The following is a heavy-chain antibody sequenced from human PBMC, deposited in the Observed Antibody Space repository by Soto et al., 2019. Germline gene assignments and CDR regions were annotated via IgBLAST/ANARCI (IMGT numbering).Heavy chain of an antibody. J-gene: IGHJ6*02. V-gene: IGHV3-30*18. Sequence: GGSLRLSCAASGFTFSSYGMHWVRQAPGKGLEWVAVISYDGILKYYADSVKGRFTISRDTSKGAVYLQMNSLTPEDTAVYYCAKDFKVSGGHYGSLNYYYGMDVWGQGTTVTVSS. CDR1: GFTFSSYG. CDR3: AKDFKVSGGHYGSLNYYYGMDV. CDR2: ISYDGILK. D-gene: IGHD3-10*01.